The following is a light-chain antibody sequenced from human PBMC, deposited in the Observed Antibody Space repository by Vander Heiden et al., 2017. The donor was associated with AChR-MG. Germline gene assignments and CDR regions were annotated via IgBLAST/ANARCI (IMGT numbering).Light chain of an antibody. Sequence: EIVMTQSPATLSVSPGERATLSCRASQSVSTNLDWYQHKPGQAPRLLIYGASTRANGIPARFSDSGSGTEFTLTISSLQSEDFAFYYCQQYNKLLTFGGGTKVEIK. J-gene: IGKJ4*01. CDR1: QSVSTN. V-gene: IGKV3-15*01. CDR2: GAS. CDR3: QQYNKLLT.